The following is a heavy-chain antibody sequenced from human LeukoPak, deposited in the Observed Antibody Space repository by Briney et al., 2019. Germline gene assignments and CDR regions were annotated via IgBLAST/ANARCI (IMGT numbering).Heavy chain of an antibody. CDR2: LSRSTTII. CDR1: GFNFNIWS. J-gene: IGHJ4*02. CDR3: ARSGWYDDFDY. D-gene: IGHD6-19*01. V-gene: IGHV3-48*01. Sequence: GGSLRLSCAASGFNFNIWSMNWVRQAPGRWLEWISYLSRSTTIIYYADSAKGRFTISRDNAKNSLYLQMNSLRAEDTAMYYCARSGWYDDFDYLGQGTLVTVSS.